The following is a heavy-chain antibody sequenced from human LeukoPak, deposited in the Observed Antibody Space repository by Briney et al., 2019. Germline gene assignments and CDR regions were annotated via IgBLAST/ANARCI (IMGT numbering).Heavy chain of an antibody. CDR3: AMSTGYGIHYGLDV. Sequence: KPGESLKISCKVSEYPFSTYWIAWVRQMPGKGLEWMGIIYPSDSDTRYSPSFQGQVTISADKSVSTSYLQWTSLKASDTAMYCCAMSTGYGIHYGLDVWGQGTTVTVS. J-gene: IGHJ6*02. CDR2: IYPSDSDT. D-gene: IGHD5-12*01. CDR1: EYPFSTYW. V-gene: IGHV5-51*01.